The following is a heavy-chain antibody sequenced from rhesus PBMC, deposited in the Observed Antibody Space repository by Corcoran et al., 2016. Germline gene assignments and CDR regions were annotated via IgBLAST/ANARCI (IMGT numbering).Heavy chain of an antibody. Sequence: QVQLQESGPGLVKPSETLYLTCTVSGDSLPSGYSWSLISQPPGKGVEWIGYIGGYYHPSLKSRVTISKDTSKNQFSLNLTSVTAADTAVYYCASGLNYGAPNFGLDSWGQGVVVTVSS. D-gene: IGHD1-26*01. J-gene: IGHJ6*01. CDR1: GDSLPSGYS. CDR3: ASGLNYGAPNFGLDS. V-gene: IGHV4-127*01. CDR2: IGG.